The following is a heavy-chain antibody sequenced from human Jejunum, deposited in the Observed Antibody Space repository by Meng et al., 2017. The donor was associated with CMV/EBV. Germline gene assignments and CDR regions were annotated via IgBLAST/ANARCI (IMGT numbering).Heavy chain of an antibody. CDR3: ARAYTYYFDTTGYYPDY. CDR1: SSGDYY. V-gene: IGHV4-61*08. CDR2: VYDSGGT. D-gene: IGHD3-22*01. Sequence: SSGDYYWSWIRQHPGKGLEWIGYVYDSGGTNYKPSLKSRVTISVDTSKNQFSLNLSSVTAADTDVYFCARAYTYYFDTTGYYPDYWGQGTLVTVSS. J-gene: IGHJ4*02.